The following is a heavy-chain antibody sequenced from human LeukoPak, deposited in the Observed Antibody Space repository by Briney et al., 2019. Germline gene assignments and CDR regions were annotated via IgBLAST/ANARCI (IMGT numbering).Heavy chain of an antibody. CDR1: GFTFSSYD. CDR2: ISYDGTHK. Sequence: GGSLRLSCAASGFTFSSYDMHWVRQAPGKGLEWVAVISYDGTHKYYADSVKGRFTISRDNSKNTLYLQMNSLRAEDAAVYYCASAKPYYYYYMDVWGKGTTVTISS. CDR3: ASAKPYYYYYMDV. V-gene: IGHV3-30*03. J-gene: IGHJ6*03.